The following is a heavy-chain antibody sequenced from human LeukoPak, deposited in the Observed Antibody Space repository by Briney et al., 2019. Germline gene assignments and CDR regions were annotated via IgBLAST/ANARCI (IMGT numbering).Heavy chain of an antibody. D-gene: IGHD2-2*01. CDR2: IYTSGST. CDR1: GGSISSYY. J-gene: IGHJ5*02. CDR3: AREPDIVVVPADYNWFDP. Sequence: PSETLSLTCTVSGGSISSYYWSWIRQPAGKGLEWIGRIYTSGSTNYNPSLKSRVTMSVDTSKNQFSLKLSSVTAADTAVYYCAREPDIVVVPADYNWFDPWGQGTLVTVSS. V-gene: IGHV4-4*07.